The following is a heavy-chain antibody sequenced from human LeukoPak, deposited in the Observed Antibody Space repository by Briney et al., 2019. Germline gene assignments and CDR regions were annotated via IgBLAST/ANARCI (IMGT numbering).Heavy chain of an antibody. J-gene: IGHJ5*02. CDR1: GGSISSNSYY. Sequence: SETLSLACTVSGGSISSNSYYWGWIRQPPGKGLEWIGSIYYSGSTYYNPSLKSRVTISVDTSKNQFSLKLSSVTAADTAVYYCARLSLGSRFLEWLSPHNWFDPWGQGTLVTVSS. V-gene: IGHV4-39*01. D-gene: IGHD3-3*01. CDR3: ARLSLGSRFLEWLSPHNWFDP. CDR2: IYYSGST.